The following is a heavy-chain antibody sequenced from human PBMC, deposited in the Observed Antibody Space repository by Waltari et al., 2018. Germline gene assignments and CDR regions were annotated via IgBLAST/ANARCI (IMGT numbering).Heavy chain of an antibody. J-gene: IGHJ4*02. D-gene: IGHD2-2*01. CDR2: VDPEDGEK. CDR3: ATAPPIVVVPAATHY. V-gene: IGHV1-69-2*01. CDR1: GYTFTDYY. Sequence: EVQLVQSGAEVKKPGATVKISCKASGYTFTDYYMHWVQQAPGKGLEWMGRVDPEDGEKIYAEKIQGRVTITADTSTDTAYMERSSLRSEDTAVYYCATAPPIVVVPAATHYWGQGTLVTVSS.